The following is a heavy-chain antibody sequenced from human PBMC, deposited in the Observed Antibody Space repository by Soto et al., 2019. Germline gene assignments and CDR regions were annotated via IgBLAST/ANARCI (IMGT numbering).Heavy chain of an antibody. Sequence: EGQLVESGGGLVQPGGSLKLSCAASGFTFGGSAMHWVRQASGKGLEWVGHIRSKTNSYATAYAESVKGRFTISRDDSINAAYRKIKRVKTEAPPVYFCIRQTVAGPGLVVPTDYNFDSWGQGTLVTVPS. CDR2: IRSKTNSYAT. CDR1: GFTFGGSA. J-gene: IGHJ4*02. V-gene: IGHV3-73*02. CDR3: IRQTVAGPGLVVPTDYNFDS. D-gene: IGHD2-8*02.